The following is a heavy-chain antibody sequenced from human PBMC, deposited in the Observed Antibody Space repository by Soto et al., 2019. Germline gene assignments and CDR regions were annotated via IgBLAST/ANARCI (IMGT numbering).Heavy chain of an antibody. J-gene: IGHJ6*02. V-gene: IGHV3-30*18. CDR1: GFTFGSHG. CDR3: AKDLRNTISDYGMDV. D-gene: IGHD2-21*01. Sequence: QVQLVESGGGLVQPGGSLRLTCVASGFTFGSHGMHWVRQAPGKGLEWVAVISYDETNEYYVDSVKGRFTISRDNSKSTLYLQMNRLRPEDTAVYKCAKDLRNTISDYGMDVWGQGTTVTVSS. CDR2: ISYDETNE.